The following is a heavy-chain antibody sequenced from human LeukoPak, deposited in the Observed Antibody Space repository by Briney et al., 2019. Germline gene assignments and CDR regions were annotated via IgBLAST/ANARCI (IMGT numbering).Heavy chain of an antibody. Sequence: PSETLSLTCTVSGGSISSSSYYWGWIRQPPGKGLEWIGSIYYSGSTYYNPSLKSRVTISVDTSKNQFSLKLSSVTAADTAVYYCARHSRSYQYYLDYWGQGTLVTVSS. J-gene: IGHJ4*02. CDR1: GGSISSSSYY. CDR3: ARHSRSYQYYLDY. D-gene: IGHD3-10*01. CDR2: IYYSGST. V-gene: IGHV4-39*01.